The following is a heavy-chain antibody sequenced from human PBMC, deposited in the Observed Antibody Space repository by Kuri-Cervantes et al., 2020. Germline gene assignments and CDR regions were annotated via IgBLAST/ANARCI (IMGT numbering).Heavy chain of an antibody. CDR1: GFTFSSSW. D-gene: IGHD3-22*01. V-gene: IGHV3-74*01. CDR2: INSDASST. J-gene: IGHJ4*02. CDR3: ARAKQDYYDSSGYLDY. Sequence: GESLKISCAASGFTFSSSWMHWVRQAPGKGLVWVSRINSDASSTRYADSVRGRFTISRDNAKNSLYLQMNSLRDEDTAVYYCARAKQDYYDSSGYLDYWGQGTLVTVSS.